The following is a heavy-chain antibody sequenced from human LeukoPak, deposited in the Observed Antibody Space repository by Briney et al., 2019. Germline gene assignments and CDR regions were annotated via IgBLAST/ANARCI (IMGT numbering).Heavy chain of an antibody. D-gene: IGHD4-17*01. CDR1: GYTFTDYY. Sequence: ASAKVSCKASGYTFTDYYIHWVRQAPGQGLEWMGWINPSSGGTNYAQKFQGRVTMTRDTSISTAYMEVSSLRSDDAAVYYCARTVTTRNGYWGQGTLVTVSS. V-gene: IGHV1-2*02. CDR2: INPSSGGT. J-gene: IGHJ4*02. CDR3: ARTVTTRNGY.